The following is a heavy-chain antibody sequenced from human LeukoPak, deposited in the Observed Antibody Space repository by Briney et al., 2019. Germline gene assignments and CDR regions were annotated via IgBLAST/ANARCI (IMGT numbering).Heavy chain of an antibody. CDR1: GLTFRAYA. Sequence: GGSLRLSCXASGLTFRAYAMMWVRQAPGEGLQWGSLISGSGESTYSSVSVNGRFTISRDNFKSTLFLHMTSLSADDTAQYYCAKVAEPGKYENGDYQTSNFDSWGQGTLVTVSS. D-gene: IGHD2-21*01. V-gene: IGHV3-23*01. J-gene: IGHJ4*02. CDR3: AKVAEPGKYENGDYQTSNFDS. CDR2: ISGSGEST.